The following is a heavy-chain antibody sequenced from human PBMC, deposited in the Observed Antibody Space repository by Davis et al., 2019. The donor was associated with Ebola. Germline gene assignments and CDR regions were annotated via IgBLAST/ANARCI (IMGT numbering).Heavy chain of an antibody. CDR2: ISSSSSYI. CDR1: AFTFSSYS. V-gene: IGHV3-21*01. D-gene: IGHD2-15*01. J-gene: IGHJ6*02. CDR3: AREDIVVVVAANNYYYGMDV. Sequence: GGSLRLSCAASAFTFSSYSMNWVRQAPGKGLEWVSSISSSSSYIYYADSVKGRFTISRDNAKNSPYLQMNSLRAEDTAVYYCAREDIVVVVAANNYYYGMDVWGQGTTVTVSS.